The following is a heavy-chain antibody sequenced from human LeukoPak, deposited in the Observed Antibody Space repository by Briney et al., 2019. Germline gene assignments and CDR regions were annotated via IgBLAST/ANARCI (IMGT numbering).Heavy chain of an antibody. Sequence: VASVKVSCKASGYTFTSYGISWVRQAPGQGLEWMGWINTNTGNPTYAQGFTGRFVFSLDTSVSTAYLQISSLKAEDTAMYYCARARTLRAVAGTFWFDPWGQGTLVTVSS. CDR2: INTNTGNP. V-gene: IGHV7-4-1*02. J-gene: IGHJ5*02. D-gene: IGHD6-19*01. CDR1: GYTFTSYG. CDR3: ARARTLRAVAGTFWFDP.